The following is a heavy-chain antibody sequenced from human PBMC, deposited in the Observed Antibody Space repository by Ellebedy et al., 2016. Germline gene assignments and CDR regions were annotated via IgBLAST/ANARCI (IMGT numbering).Heavy chain of an antibody. CDR3: ARDRITIFGVTYGMDV. CDR1: GGSISSGAYY. CDR2: VYYTGTT. Sequence: SETLSLTCNVSGGSISSGAYYYYWGWVRQPPGKGLEWIGSVYYTGTTSYNPSLQSRVTISLDTSKNQFSLKLSSVTAADTAVYYCARDRITIFGVTYGMDVWGQGTTVTVSS. V-gene: IGHV4-39*07. D-gene: IGHD3-3*01. J-gene: IGHJ6*02.